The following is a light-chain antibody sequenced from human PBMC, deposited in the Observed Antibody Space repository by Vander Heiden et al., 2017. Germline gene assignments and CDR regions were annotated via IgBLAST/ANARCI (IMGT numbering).Light chain of an antibody. CDR3: GTWDSSLSAGV. J-gene: IGLJ3*02. Sequence: QSVFAQPPSVSAAPGQKVNIHSSERSPNIGNNYVSWYQQFPGTAPKLLIYENKKRPSGIPDRFSGSKSGTSATLGITGLETGDEADYYCGTWDSSLSAGVFGGGTKLTV. V-gene: IGLV1-51*02. CDR2: ENK. CDR1: SPNIGNNY.